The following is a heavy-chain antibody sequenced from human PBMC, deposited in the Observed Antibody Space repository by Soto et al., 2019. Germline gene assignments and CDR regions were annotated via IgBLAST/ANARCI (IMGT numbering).Heavy chain of an antibody. Sequence: LTCAVYGGSFSGYYWSWIRQPPGKGLEWIGNIHYNGNAKYNPSLKSRVSMSVDTSKNQFSLRLISVTAADTAKYFCAREGNLGRWLQPLDFWGQGTLVTVSS. V-gene: IGHV4-34*01. CDR3: AREGNLGRWLQPLDF. D-gene: IGHD5-12*01. CDR1: GGSFSGYY. J-gene: IGHJ4*02. CDR2: IHYNGNA.